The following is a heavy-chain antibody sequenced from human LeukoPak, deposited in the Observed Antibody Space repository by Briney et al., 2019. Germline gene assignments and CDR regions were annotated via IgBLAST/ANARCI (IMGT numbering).Heavy chain of an antibody. Sequence: SQTLSLTCTVSGGSISSGSYYWSWIRQPAGKGLEWIGRIYTSGSTNYHPSLKRPVTISVDTSKNQFSLKLSSVTAADTAVYYCARAGYRYTVLFDYWGQGTLVTVSS. CDR3: ARAGYRYTVLFDY. CDR1: GGSISSGSYY. D-gene: IGHD3-16*02. J-gene: IGHJ4*02. V-gene: IGHV4-61*02. CDR2: IYTSGST.